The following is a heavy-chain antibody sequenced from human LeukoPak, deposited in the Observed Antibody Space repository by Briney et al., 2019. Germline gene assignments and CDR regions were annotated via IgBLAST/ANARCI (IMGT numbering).Heavy chain of an antibody. CDR1: GYTFTDNY. V-gene: IGHV1-2*06. Sequence: GASVKVSCNASGYTFTDNYIHWVRQAPGQGLEWMGRINPKTGGTNYAQKFQGRVTMTTDTSISTAYMDLSSLRSDDTAVYICARDGPGYCSPTSCSDNWFDPWGQGALVTVSS. CDR3: ARDGPGYCSPTSCSDNWFDP. J-gene: IGHJ5*02. CDR2: INPKTGGT. D-gene: IGHD2-2*01.